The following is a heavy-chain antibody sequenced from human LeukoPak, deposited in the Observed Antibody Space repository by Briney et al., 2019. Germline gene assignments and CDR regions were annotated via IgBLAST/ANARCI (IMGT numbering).Heavy chain of an antibody. CDR3: ARDGSFWRGYPYYFDY. CDR1: GFTFSSYG. CDR2: IWYDGSNK. V-gene: IGHV3-33*01. J-gene: IGHJ4*02. Sequence: GGSLRLSCAASGFTFSSYGMHWVRQAPGKGLEWVAIIWYDGSNKYYADSVKGRFTISRDNSKNTLYLQLNSLRAEDTAVYYCARDGSFWRGYPYYFDYWGQGTLVTVSS. D-gene: IGHD3-3*01.